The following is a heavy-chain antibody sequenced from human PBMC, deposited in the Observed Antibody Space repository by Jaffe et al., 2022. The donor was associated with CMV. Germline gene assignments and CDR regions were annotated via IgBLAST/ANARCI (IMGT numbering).Heavy chain of an antibody. V-gene: IGHV3-7*01. J-gene: IGHJ6*02. CDR2: IKQDGSEK. Sequence: EVQLVESGGGLVQPGGSLRLSCAASGFTFSSYWMSWVRQAPGKGLEWVANIKQDGSEKYYVDSVKGRFTISRDNAKNSLYLQMNSLRAEDTAVYYCAREGYYDFWSGYSGALCMDVWGQGTTVTVSS. CDR3: AREGYYDFWSGYSGALCMDV. D-gene: IGHD3-3*01. CDR1: GFTFSSYW.